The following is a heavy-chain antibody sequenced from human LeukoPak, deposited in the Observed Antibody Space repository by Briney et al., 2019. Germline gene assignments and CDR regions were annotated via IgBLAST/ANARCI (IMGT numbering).Heavy chain of an antibody. CDR1: GFTFSSYG. CDR2: ISYDENNK. CDR3: GKDPSSDYQGH. D-gene: IGHD4-17*01. Sequence: GRSLRLSCSASGFTFSSYGMHRVRQAPGKGLEWVAVISYDENNKYYAGSVKGRFTVSRDNSKNTAYLQMNSLRPEDTAVYYCGKDPSSDYQGHWGQGTLVTVSS. V-gene: IGHV3-30*18. J-gene: IGHJ4*02.